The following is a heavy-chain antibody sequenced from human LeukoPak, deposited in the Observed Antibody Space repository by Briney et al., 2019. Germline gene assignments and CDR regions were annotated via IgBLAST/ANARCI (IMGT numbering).Heavy chain of an antibody. CDR3: ASSTFDDILTGYYNPTFDY. D-gene: IGHD3-9*01. J-gene: IGHJ4*02. CDR1: GYTFTSYG. Sequence: GASVKVSCKASGYTFTSYGISWVRQAPGQGLEWMGWISAYNGNTNYAQKLQGRVTMTTDTPTSTAYMELRSLRSDDTAVYYCASSTFDDILTGYYNPTFDYWGQGTLVTVSS. CDR2: ISAYNGNT. V-gene: IGHV1-18*01.